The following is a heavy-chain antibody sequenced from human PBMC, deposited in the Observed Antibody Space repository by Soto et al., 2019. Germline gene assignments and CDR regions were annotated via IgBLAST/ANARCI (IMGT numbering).Heavy chain of an antibody. CDR2: ISYDGSNK. V-gene: IGHV3-30*18. CDR1: GFTFSSYG. Sequence: QVQLVESGGGVVQPGRSLRLSCAASGFTFSSYGMHWVRQAPGKGLEWVAVISYDGSNKYYADSVKGRFTISRDNSKNTLYLQVNSLRAEDTAVYYCAKDTSSGWYPLGYWGQGTLVTVSS. D-gene: IGHD6-19*01. CDR3: AKDTSSGWYPLGY. J-gene: IGHJ4*02.